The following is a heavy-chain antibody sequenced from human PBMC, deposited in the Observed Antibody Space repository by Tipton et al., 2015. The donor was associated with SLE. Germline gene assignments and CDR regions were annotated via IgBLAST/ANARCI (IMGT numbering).Heavy chain of an antibody. D-gene: IGHD6-6*01. CDR1: GGSISSHY. J-gene: IGHJ4*02. CDR3: AREYSGSYYYFDA. Sequence: TLSLTCTVSGGSISSHYWSWIRQPPGKALEWIGYVSYSGTTNYNPSFRSRVTVSVDTSKNQFSLKLTSVTDADTAIYYCAREYSGSYYYFDAWGQGTRVTVSS. CDR2: VSYSGTT. V-gene: IGHV4-59*11.